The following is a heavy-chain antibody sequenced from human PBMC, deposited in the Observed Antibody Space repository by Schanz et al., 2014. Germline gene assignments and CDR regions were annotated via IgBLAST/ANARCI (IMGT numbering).Heavy chain of an antibody. D-gene: IGHD6-19*01. CDR2: IFGGGST. V-gene: IGHV3-66*01. CDR3: AKVRNIHGWDYYGLDV. J-gene: IGHJ6*02. Sequence: EVQLVESGGGLVQPGGSLRLSCAASGFTVSSKYMNWVRQAPGKGPEWVSVIFGGGSTYYTDSVKGRFTISRDNSKNTLYLQMNSLRAEDTAIYYCAKVRNIHGWDYYGLDVWGQGTTVTVSS. CDR1: GFTVSSKY.